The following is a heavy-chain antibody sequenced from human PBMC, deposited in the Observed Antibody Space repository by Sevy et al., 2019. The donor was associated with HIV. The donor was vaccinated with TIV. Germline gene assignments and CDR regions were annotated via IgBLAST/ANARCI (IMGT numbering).Heavy chain of an antibody. CDR1: GYTFTGYY. J-gene: IGHJ4*02. V-gene: IGHV1-2*06. D-gene: IGHD3-22*01. Sequence: ASVKVSCKASGYTFTGYYMHWVRQAPGQGLEWMGRINPNSGGTNYAQKFQGRVTMTRDTSISTAYMELNRLRSDDTAVYYCARVGSEYYYDSSGYYYFDYWGQGTLVTVSS. CDR3: ARVGSEYYYDSSGYYYFDY. CDR2: INPNSGGT.